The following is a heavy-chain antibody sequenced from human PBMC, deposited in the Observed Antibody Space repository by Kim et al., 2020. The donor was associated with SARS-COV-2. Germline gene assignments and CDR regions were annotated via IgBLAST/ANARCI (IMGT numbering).Heavy chain of an antibody. V-gene: IGHV5-51*01. Sequence: YPGESGTRYSPSFRDQVTIAADKSISTAYLQWSSLKASDTAMYYCARIGDYWGQGTLVTVSS. CDR2: YPGESGT. J-gene: IGHJ4*02. CDR3: ARIGDY. D-gene: IGHD2-15*01.